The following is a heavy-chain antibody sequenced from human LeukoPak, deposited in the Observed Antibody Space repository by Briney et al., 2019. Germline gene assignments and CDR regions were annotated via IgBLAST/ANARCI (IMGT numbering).Heavy chain of an antibody. CDR1: GGSISSGDYY. CDR2: MYYSGST. D-gene: IGHD3-22*01. V-gene: IGHV4-30-4*01. J-gene: IGHJ5*02. Sequence: PSQTLSLTRTVSGGSISSGDYYWRWIRQPPGKGLEWIAYMYYSGSTYYNPSLKSRVTMSADTSKNQLSLKLSSVTAADTAVYYCARPYYYDSRIDPWGQGILVTVSS. CDR3: ARPYYYDSRIDP.